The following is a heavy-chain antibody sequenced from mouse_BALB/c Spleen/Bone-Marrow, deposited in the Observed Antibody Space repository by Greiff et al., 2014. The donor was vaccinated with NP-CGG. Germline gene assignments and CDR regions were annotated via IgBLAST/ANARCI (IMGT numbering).Heavy chain of an antibody. D-gene: IGHD1-2*01. Sequence: VKVEESGPGLVAPSQSLSITCTVSGFSLTTYGVHWVRQPPGRGLEWLGVLWADGSTNYNSALMSRLSISKDNSKSQVFLKMNSLQTDDTAMYYCARITTATGAMDYWGQGTSVTVSP. CDR3: ARITTATGAMDY. J-gene: IGHJ4*01. V-gene: IGHV2-9*02. CDR2: LWADGST. CDR1: GFSLTTYG.